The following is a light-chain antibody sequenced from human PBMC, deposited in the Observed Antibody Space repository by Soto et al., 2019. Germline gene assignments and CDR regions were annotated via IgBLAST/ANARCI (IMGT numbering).Light chain of an antibody. CDR1: QDIKSY. J-gene: IGKJ1*01. CDR2: GAS. CDR3: LQDHTYPWT. V-gene: IGKV1-6*01. Sequence: AIPMTQSPSSLSVSIGDRVTITCRASQDIKSYLGWYQQKPGKAPNLLIYGASSLHSGVPSRFSGSGSGTDFTLTISSLQPEDFATYYCLQDHTYPWTFGQGTKVEIK.